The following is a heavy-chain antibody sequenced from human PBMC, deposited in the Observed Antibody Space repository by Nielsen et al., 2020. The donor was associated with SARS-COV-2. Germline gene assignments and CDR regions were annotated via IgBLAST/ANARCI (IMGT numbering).Heavy chain of an antibody. J-gene: IGHJ4*02. CDR3: AKAGYSGGYLPHFDY. CDR2: ISWDGGST. CDR1: GFTFDDYT. D-gene: IGHD1-26*01. V-gene: IGHV3-43*01. Sequence: GESLKISCAASGFTFDDYTMHWVRQAPGKGLEWVSLISWDGGSTYYADSVKGRFTISRDNSKNSLYLQMNSLRTEDTALYYCAKAGYSGGYLPHFDYWGQGTLVTVSS.